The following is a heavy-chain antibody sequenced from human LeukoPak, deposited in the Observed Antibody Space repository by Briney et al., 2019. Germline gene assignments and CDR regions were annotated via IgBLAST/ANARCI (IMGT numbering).Heavy chain of an antibody. V-gene: IGHV1-24*01. CDR1: GYTLTELS. CDR3: VTDVVGDILPGY. D-gene: IGHD3-16*01. CDR2: FNPEDGQT. Sequence: ASVKVSCRISGYTLTELSMHWVRQAPGSGLEWMGSFNPEDGQTIYAQKFQGRVTMTEDTSTDTAYMDLSSLRSEDTAMYYCVTDVVGDILPGYWGQGTLVTVSS. J-gene: IGHJ4*02.